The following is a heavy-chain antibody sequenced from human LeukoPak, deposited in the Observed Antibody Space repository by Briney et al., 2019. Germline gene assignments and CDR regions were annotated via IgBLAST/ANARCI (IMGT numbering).Heavy chain of an antibody. J-gene: IGHJ4*02. V-gene: IGHV4-4*07. D-gene: IGHD3-10*01. CDR2: IYTSGRT. CDR3: ARQTSSGGFDY. Sequence: PSETLSLTCTVSAPSINSYYSSWIRQPAGKGLEWIGRIYTSGRTNYNPSLKRRLTMSEDTSKNQFSLKLSSATAADTAVYYCARQTSSGGFDYWGQGTLVTVS. CDR1: APSINSYY.